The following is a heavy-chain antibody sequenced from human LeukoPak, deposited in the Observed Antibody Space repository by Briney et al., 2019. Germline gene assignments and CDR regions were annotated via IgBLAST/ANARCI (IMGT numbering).Heavy chain of an antibody. Sequence: PSETLSLTCTVSGGSISSYYWGWIRQPPGKGLEWIGSIYYSGSTYYNPSLKSRVTISVDTSKNQFSLKLSSVTAADTAVYYCARDAMVRGFDYWGQGTLVTVSS. CDR2: IYYSGST. CDR3: ARDAMVRGFDY. CDR1: GGSISSYY. D-gene: IGHD3-10*01. V-gene: IGHV4-39*07. J-gene: IGHJ4*02.